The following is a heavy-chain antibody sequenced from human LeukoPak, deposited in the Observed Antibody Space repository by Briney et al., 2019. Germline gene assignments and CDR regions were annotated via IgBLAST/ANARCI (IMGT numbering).Heavy chain of an antibody. D-gene: IGHD3-22*01. Sequence: ASVKVSCKASGYTFTGYYMHWVRQAPGQGLEWMGWINPNSGGTNYAQKFQGRVTMTRDTSISTAYMELSRLRSDDTAVYYCAFTYYYDSSGYSSWGRGTLVTVPS. CDR2: INPNSGGT. CDR1: GYTFTGYY. V-gene: IGHV1-2*02. CDR3: AFTYYYDSSGYSS. J-gene: IGHJ4*02.